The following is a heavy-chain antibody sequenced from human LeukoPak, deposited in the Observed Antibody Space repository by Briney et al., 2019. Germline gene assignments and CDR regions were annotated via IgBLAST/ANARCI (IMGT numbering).Heavy chain of an antibody. V-gene: IGHV1-8*01. J-gene: IGHJ5*02. CDR1: GYTFTSYD. CDR2: MNPNSGNT. D-gene: IGHD6-19*01. Sequence: ASVKVSCKASGYTFTSYDINWVRQAPGQGLEWMGWMNPNSGNTGYAQKFQGRVTMTRNTSISTAYMELSSLRSEDTAVYYCASLPRRTYSSGWNWFDPWGQGTLVTVSS. CDR3: ASLPRRTYSSGWNWFDP.